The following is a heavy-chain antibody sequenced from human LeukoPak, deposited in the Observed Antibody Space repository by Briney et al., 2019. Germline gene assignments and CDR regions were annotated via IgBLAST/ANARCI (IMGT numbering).Heavy chain of an antibody. CDR1: GYTLTELS. V-gene: IGHV1-24*01. J-gene: IGHJ4*02. CDR3: ATASHWYSSGWHFDY. D-gene: IGHD6-19*01. Sequence: ASVKVSCKVSGYTLTELSMHWVRQAPGKGLEWMGGFDPEDGETIYAQKFQGRVTMTEDTSTDTAYMELSSLRSEDTAVYYCATASHWYSSGWHFDYWGQGTLVTVSS. CDR2: FDPEDGET.